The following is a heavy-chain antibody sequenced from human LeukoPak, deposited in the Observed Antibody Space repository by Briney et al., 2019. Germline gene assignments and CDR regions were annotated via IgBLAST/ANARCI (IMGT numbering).Heavy chain of an antibody. D-gene: IGHD3-10*01. Sequence: ASVKVSCKASGYTFTGYYMHWVRQAPGQGLEWMGSINPNSGGTNYAQKFQGRVTMTRDTSISTAYMELSRLRSDDTAVYYCAGTYYYGSGSYSFDYWGQGTLVTVSS. V-gene: IGHV1-2*02. CDR1: GYTFTGYY. CDR2: INPNSGGT. J-gene: IGHJ4*02. CDR3: AGTYYYGSGSYSFDY.